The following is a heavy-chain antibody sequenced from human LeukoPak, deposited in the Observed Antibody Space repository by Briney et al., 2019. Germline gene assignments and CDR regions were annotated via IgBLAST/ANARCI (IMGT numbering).Heavy chain of an antibody. CDR1: GGSISSYY. J-gene: IGHJ3*02. Sequence: SETLSLTCTVSGGSISSYYWSWLRQPPGKGLEWIGYIYYSGSTNYNPSLKSRVTISVDTSKNQFSLKLSSVTAADTAVYYCASSPGPHAFDIWGQGTMVTVSS. V-gene: IGHV4-59*01. CDR3: ASSPGPHAFDI. CDR2: IYYSGST.